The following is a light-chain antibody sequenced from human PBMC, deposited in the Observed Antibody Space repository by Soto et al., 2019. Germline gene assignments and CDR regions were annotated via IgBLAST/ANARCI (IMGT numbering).Light chain of an antibody. CDR2: GAS. CDR3: QQFGSSPGFT. Sequence: EIVLTQSPGTLSLSPGERATLSCRASQSINNRYLAWYQQKPGQAPRLLIYGASSRATGIPDRFSGSGSGQDFTITISRLEPEDFVVYYCQQFGSSPGFTFGPGTKVDMK. J-gene: IGKJ3*01. V-gene: IGKV3-20*01. CDR1: QSINNRY.